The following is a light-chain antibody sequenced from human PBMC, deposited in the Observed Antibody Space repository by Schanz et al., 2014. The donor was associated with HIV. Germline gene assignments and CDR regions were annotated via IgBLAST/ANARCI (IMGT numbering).Light chain of an antibody. J-gene: IGLJ1*01. CDR1: SSNIGAGYD. CDR3: QSYDSSLSGYV. V-gene: IGLV1-40*01. Sequence: QSVLTQPPSVSGAPGQKVTISCTGSSSNIGAGYDAPWSQQFPGTAPRPLISTNTDRPSGVPDRFSGSKSGTSGSLAITGLQAEDEADYYCQSYDSSLSGYVFGTGTKLTVL. CDR2: TNT.